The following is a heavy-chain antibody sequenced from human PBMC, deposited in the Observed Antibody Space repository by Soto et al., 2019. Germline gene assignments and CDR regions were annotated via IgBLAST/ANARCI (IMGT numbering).Heavy chain of an antibody. Sequence: QVQLVQSGAEVKKPGSSVKVSCKAPGGTFSSYAISWVRQAPGQGLEWMGGIIPIFGTANYAQKFQGRVTIPADEYTSTGYMGLSSLRSEDTAVYYCARSQCGSSSLDIYYYYYYGMDVWGQGTTVTVSS. CDR1: GGTFSSYA. CDR3: ARSQCGSSSLDIYYYYYYGMDV. J-gene: IGHJ6*02. D-gene: IGHD2-2*01. V-gene: IGHV1-69*01. CDR2: IIPIFGTA.